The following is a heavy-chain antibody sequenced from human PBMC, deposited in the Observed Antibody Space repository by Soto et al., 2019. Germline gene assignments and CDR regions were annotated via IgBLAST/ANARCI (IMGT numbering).Heavy chain of an antibody. V-gene: IGHV3-21*01. CDR3: AWGWEIDY. D-gene: IGHD1-26*01. Sequence: EVQLVESGGGLVKPGGSLRLSCAASGFTFSSYSMNWVRQAPGKGLEWVSSISSSSSYIYYADSVKGRFTISRDNAKNLLYLQMNSLRAEDTSVDYCAWGWEIDYWGQGTLVTVSS. CDR1: GFTFSSYS. CDR2: ISSSSSYI. J-gene: IGHJ4*02.